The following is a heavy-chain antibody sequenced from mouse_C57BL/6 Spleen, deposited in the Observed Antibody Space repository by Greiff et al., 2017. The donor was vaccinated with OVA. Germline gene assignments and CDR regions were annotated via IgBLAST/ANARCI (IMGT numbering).Heavy chain of an antibody. D-gene: IGHD2-5*01. CDR3: AREGDSNYVGAKDY. V-gene: IGHV1-61*01. CDR1: GYTFTSYW. J-gene: IGHJ4*01. Sequence: QVQLQQPGAELVRPGSSVKLSCKASGYTFTSYWMDWVKQRPGQGLEWIGNIYPSDSETHYNQKFKDKATLTVDKSSSTAYMQLSSLTSEDSAVYYCAREGDSNYVGAKDYWGQGTSVTVSS. CDR2: IYPSDSET.